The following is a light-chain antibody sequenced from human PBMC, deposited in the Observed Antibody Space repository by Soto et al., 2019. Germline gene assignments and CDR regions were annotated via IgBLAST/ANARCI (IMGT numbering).Light chain of an antibody. Sequence: QSALTQPPSASGSPGQSVTISCTGTSSDVGGYNYVSWYQQHPGKAPKLMIYEVSKRPSGVPDPFSGSKPGNTASLTVSGLQDEDEADYYCSSYAGSNNLVFGGGTKLTAL. CDR2: EVS. CDR1: SSDVGGYNY. J-gene: IGLJ2*01. V-gene: IGLV2-8*01. CDR3: SSYAGSNNLV.